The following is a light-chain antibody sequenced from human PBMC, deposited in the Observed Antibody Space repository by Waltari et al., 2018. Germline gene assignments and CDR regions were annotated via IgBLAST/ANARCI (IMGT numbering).Light chain of an antibody. V-gene: IGLV3-21*04. CDR3: QVWDSSSDHVV. Sequence: SYVLTQPPSVSVAPGKTASITCGGNNIGSKSVHWYQRKAGQAPELVIFYNGDRPSGIPERFSGSNSGNTATLTISRVEAGDEADYYCQVWDSSSDHVVFGGGTKLTVL. CDR1: NIGSKS. J-gene: IGLJ2*01. CDR2: YNG.